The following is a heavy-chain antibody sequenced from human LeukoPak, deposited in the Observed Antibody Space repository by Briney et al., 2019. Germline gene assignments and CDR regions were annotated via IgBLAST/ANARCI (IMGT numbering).Heavy chain of an antibody. CDR3: ARARPGYCSGGSCYGSLDY. V-gene: IGHV3-23*01. CDR2: ISGSDGST. D-gene: IGHD2-15*01. CDR1: GFTFSNYA. J-gene: IGHJ4*02. Sequence: GGSLRLSCTASGFTFSNYAMSWVRQAPGKGLEWVSTISGSDGSTYYADSVKGRFTISRDNSKNTLYLQMNSLRVEDTAIYYCARARPGYCSGGSCYGSLDYWGQGTLVTVSS.